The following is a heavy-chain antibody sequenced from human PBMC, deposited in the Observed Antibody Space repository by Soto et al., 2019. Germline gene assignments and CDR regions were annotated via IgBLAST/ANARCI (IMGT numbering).Heavy chain of an antibody. D-gene: IGHD2-15*01. J-gene: IGHJ1*01. CDR3: ARDLDCSGGSCYSSEYFQH. CDR2: MNPNSGNT. CDR1: GYTFTSYD. Sequence: QAQLVQSGAEVKKPGASVKVSCKASGYTFTSYDINWVRQATGQGLEWMGWMNPNSGNTGYAQKFQGRVTMTRNTSISTAYMELSSLRSEDTAVYYCARDLDCSGGSCYSSEYFQHWGQGTLVTVSS. V-gene: IGHV1-8*01.